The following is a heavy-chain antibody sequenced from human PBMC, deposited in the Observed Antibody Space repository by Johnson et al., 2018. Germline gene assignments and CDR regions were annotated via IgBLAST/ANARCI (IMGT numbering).Heavy chain of an antibody. CDR1: GFTFSDYQ. D-gene: IGHD3-22*01. J-gene: IGHJ3*02. V-gene: IGHV3-11*04. CDR2: ITGSGNPI. CDR3: ARDCKHRASYFDSISCFAFDI. Sequence: QVQLVESGGALVKXGGSXSLXCAASGFTFSDYQMHWIRQAPGKGLAWISYITGSGNPIYSEDSVRGRFTISRANVKNSLDLQMNRLRAEDTAVYYCARDCKHRASYFDSISCFAFDIWGQGTMVTVSS.